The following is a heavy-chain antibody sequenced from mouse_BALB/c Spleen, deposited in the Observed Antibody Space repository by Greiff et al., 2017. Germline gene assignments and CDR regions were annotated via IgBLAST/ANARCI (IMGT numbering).Heavy chain of an antibody. J-gene: IGHJ3*01. V-gene: IGHV1S127*01. CDR2: IDPSNSET. CDR3: AREYYGSSPAWFAY. CDR1: GYTFTSYW. D-gene: IGHD1-1*01. Sequence: QVQLQQSGPELVRPGASVKMSCKASGYTFTSYWMHWVIQRPGQGLEWIGMIDPSNSETRLNQKFKDKATLNVDKSSNTAYMQLSSLTSEDSAVYYGAREYYGSSPAWFAYWGQGTLVTVSA.